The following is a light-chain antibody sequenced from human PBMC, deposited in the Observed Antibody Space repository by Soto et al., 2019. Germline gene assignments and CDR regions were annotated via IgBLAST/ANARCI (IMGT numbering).Light chain of an antibody. J-gene: IGKJ4*01. Sequence: EMVMTQSPATLSVSPWERATLSCRASQSVRSSLAWYQQKPGQPPRLLIYRASTRATGIPARFSGSGSGTEFTLTISSLQSEDFAVYYCQQYNNWPLTFGGGTKVDIK. CDR3: QQYNNWPLT. V-gene: IGKV3-15*01. CDR2: RAS. CDR1: QSVRSS.